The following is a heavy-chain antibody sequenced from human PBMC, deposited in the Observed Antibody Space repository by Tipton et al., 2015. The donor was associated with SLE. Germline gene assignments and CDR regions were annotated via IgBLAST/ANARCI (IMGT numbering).Heavy chain of an antibody. Sequence: TLSLTCTVSGDSISSRSYSWGWIRQPPGKGLEWIGSFYFNAGTYYHPSLKSRVTISVDTSKNQFSLNLSSVTAADTALYYCARRDGDSKGWAFDMWGQGTMVTVFS. J-gene: IGHJ3*02. CDR2: FYFNAGT. CDR3: ARRDGDSKGWAFDM. CDR1: GDSISSRSYS. D-gene: IGHD4-17*01. V-gene: IGHV4-39*01.